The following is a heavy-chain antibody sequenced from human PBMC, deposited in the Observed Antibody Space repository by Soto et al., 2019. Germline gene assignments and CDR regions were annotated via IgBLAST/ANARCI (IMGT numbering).Heavy chain of an antibody. CDR1: GDSVTSVSDY. CDR3: ARGVGFGYYYYHMDL. Sequence: NPSETLSLTCTVSGDSVTSVSDYWSWIRQPPGKGLEWIGYIYYSGSADYNPSLGSRVTISIDTSKNQFSLKLTSVTAVDTAVYYCARGVGFGYYYYHMDLWGQGTTVTVSS. V-gene: IGHV4-61*01. D-gene: IGHD3-10*01. CDR2: IYYSGSA. J-gene: IGHJ6*02.